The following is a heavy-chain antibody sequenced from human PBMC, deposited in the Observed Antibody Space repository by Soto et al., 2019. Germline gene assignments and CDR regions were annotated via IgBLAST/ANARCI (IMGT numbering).Heavy chain of an antibody. J-gene: IGHJ4*02. Sequence: QVQLQESSPGLVKPSETLSLTCSVSGGSIDYYYWSWIRQPPGKGLEWIAYVCSSGATNYNPSLKSRATISVDTSKDQSSMKLCFVTAADPAVYYCARDRGPYAGFFDYWGQGTLVTVSS. CDR3: ARDRGPYAGFFDY. D-gene: IGHD2-8*01. CDR1: GGSIDYYY. CDR2: VCSSGAT. V-gene: IGHV4-59*01.